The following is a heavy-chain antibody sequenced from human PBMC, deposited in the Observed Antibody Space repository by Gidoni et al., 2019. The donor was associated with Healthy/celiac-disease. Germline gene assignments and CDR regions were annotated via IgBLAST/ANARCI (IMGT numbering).Heavy chain of an antibody. V-gene: IGHV1-8*01. Sequence: QVQPVQSGAEVKKPEASVKVFCKASGNPFTSYDINWVRQATGQGLGCMGWMNPNSGNTGYAQKFHGRVTMIRSTPISTAYMELSSLGSEDTGVYYCARGVRSVGATRLWPCWGQGTLVTVSS. CDR2: MNPNSGNT. J-gene: IGHJ4*02. D-gene: IGHD1-26*01. CDR1: GNPFTSYD. CDR3: ARGVRSVGATRLWPC.